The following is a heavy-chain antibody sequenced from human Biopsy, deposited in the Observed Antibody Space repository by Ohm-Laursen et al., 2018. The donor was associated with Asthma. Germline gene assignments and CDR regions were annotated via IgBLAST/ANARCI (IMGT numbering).Heavy chain of an antibody. D-gene: IGHD3-3*02. J-gene: IGHJ1*01. CDR2: IKHDGTEK. CDR1: GFTFGDYW. V-gene: IGHV3-7*01. Sequence: SLRLSCSASGFTFGDYWMSWVRQVPGKGLEWVVNIKHDGTEKNHVDSLKGRFTISRDNAENSLYLQMNSLRAEDTAVYYCARTFHFWSPYHAEHYQLWGQGTLVTVPS. CDR3: ARTFHFWSPYHAEHYQL.